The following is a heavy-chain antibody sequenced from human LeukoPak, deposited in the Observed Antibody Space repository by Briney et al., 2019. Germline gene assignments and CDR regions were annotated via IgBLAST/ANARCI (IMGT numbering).Heavy chain of an antibody. CDR1: GYTFTGYY. CDR3: ARGHPVRFLEWLLIIDY. J-gene: IGHJ4*02. CDR2: INPNSGGT. Sequence: ASVKVSCKASGYTFTGYYMHWVRQAPGQGREWMGWINPNSGGTNYAQKFQGRVTMTRDTSISTDYMELSRLRSDDTAVYYCARGHPVRFLEWLLIIDYWGQGTLVTVSS. V-gene: IGHV1-2*02. D-gene: IGHD3-3*01.